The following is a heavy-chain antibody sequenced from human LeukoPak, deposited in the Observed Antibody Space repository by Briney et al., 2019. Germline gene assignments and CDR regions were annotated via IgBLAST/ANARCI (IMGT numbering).Heavy chain of an antibody. Sequence: SETLSLTCAVYGGSFSGYYWSWIRQPPGKGLEWIGYIYTSGSTNYNPSLKSRVTISVDTSKNQFSLKLSSVTAADTAVYYCARKALYYYYMDVWGKGTTVTVSS. CDR3: ARKALYYYYMDV. J-gene: IGHJ6*03. CDR2: IYTSGST. V-gene: IGHV4-4*09. CDR1: GGSFSGYY.